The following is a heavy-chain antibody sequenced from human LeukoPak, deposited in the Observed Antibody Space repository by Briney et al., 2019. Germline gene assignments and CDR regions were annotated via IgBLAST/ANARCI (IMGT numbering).Heavy chain of an antibody. CDR3: ARDYTYSTGGTYYDRFDY. CDR1: GFSFSDFY. D-gene: IGHD2-15*01. CDR2: IGKNGNLV. Sequence: GGSLRLSCVASGFSFSDFYMSWIRQAPGKGLEWISYIGKNGNLVDYADSVKGRFTISRDNAKNSLYLQMNSLRAEDTAVYYCARDYTYSTGGTYYDRFDYWGQGTLVTVSS. V-gene: IGHV3-11*04. J-gene: IGHJ4*02.